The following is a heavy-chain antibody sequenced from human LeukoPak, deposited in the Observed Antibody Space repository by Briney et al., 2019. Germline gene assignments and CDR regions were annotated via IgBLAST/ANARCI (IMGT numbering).Heavy chain of an antibody. CDR3: ATGWLWSGYPQGIV. J-gene: IGHJ4*02. CDR1: GYTLTELS. CDR2: FDPEDGET. D-gene: IGHD3-3*01. V-gene: IGHV1-24*01. Sequence: ASVTVSCKVSGYTLTELSMHWVRQAPGKGLEWMGGFDPEDGETIYAQKFQGRVTMTEDTSTDTAYMELSSLRSEDTAVYYCATGWLWSGYPQGIVWGQGTLVTVSS.